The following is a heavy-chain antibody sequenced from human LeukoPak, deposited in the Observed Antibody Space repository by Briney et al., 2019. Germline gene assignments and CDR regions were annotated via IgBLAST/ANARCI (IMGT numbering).Heavy chain of an antibody. J-gene: IGHJ3*02. CDR2: ISSSSSYI. CDR3: ARGGMPDAFGI. V-gene: IGHV3-21*01. Sequence: GGSLRLSCAASGFTFSSYSMNWVRQAPGKGLEWVSSISSSSSYIYYADSVKGRFTISRDNAKNSLYLQMNSLRAEDTAVYCCARGGMPDAFGIWGQGTMVTVSS. D-gene: IGHD2-2*01. CDR1: GFTFSSYS.